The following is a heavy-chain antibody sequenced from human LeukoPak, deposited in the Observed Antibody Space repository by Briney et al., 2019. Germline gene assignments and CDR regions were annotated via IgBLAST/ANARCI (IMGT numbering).Heavy chain of an antibody. CDR2: ISGSGGST. Sequence: GGSLRLSCAASGFTFSSCAMSWVRQAPGKGLEWVSAISGSGGSTYYADSVKGRFTISRDNSKNTLYLQMNSLRAEDTAVYYCAKQGGDFWSGYNWFDPWGQGTLVTVSS. CDR1: GFTFSSCA. D-gene: IGHD3-3*01. J-gene: IGHJ5*02. CDR3: AKQGGDFWSGYNWFDP. V-gene: IGHV3-23*01.